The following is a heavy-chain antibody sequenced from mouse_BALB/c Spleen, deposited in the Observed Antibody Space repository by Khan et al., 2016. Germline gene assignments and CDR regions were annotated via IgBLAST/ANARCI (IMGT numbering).Heavy chain of an antibody. D-gene: IGHD4-1*02. CDR1: GDSVTSGY. V-gene: IGHV3-8*02. Sequence: MQLEESGPSLVKPSQTLSLTCSVTGDSVTSGYWCWVRKFPGNKLEYLGYINYSGSTYYNPSLKSRISITRDTSRNQYYLQLNSVTTEDTATYYGARYPQLGNTMDYWGQGTSVTVSS. CDR2: INYSGST. J-gene: IGHJ4*01. CDR3: ARYPQLGNTMDY.